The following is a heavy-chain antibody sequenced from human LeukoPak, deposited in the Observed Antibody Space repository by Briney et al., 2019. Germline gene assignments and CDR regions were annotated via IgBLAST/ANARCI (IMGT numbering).Heavy chain of an antibody. J-gene: IGHJ6*01. V-gene: IGHV3-23*01. D-gene: IGHD1-26*01. CDR2: ISGSGDNT. CDR1: GFTFSGFA. Sequence: PGGSLRLSCAASGFTFSGFAMSWVSRPPGKGLEWVSGISGSGDNTLYADSVKGRFTISRDNSKNTLYLEMNSLRAEDTVIYYGAKMKGHPLPKYYMDVWGQGTTVTVSS. CDR3: AKMKGHPLPKYYMDV.